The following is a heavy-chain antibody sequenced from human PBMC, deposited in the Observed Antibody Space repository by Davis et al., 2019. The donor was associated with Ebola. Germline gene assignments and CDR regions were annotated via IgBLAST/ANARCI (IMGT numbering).Heavy chain of an antibody. Sequence: GESLKISCAASGFTFSNAWMSWVRQAPGKGLEWVSFISSSSNYIYYADSVKGRFTVSRDNAKNSLYLQMNSLRAEDTAVYYCVRDPALVVTGGGWFFGLWGRGTLVTVSS. D-gene: IGHD2-21*02. CDR2: ISSSSNYI. CDR1: GFTFSNAW. CDR3: VRDPALVVTGGGWFFGL. V-gene: IGHV3-21*01. J-gene: IGHJ2*01.